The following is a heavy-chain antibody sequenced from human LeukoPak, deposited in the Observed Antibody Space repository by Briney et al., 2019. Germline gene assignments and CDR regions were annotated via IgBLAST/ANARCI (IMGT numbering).Heavy chain of an antibody. V-gene: IGHV3-33*01. CDR1: GFTFNTYG. Sequence: GGSLRLSCAASGFTFNTYGMHRVRQAQGKGLEWVALILYDGSNENYADSVKGRFTISRDNSRNTLYLQMNSLRGEDTAVYYCARGGLTIAEATTSWYLDYWGQGTLVTVSS. J-gene: IGHJ4*02. CDR3: ARGGLTIAEATTSWYLDY. D-gene: IGHD1-26*01. CDR2: ILYDGSNE.